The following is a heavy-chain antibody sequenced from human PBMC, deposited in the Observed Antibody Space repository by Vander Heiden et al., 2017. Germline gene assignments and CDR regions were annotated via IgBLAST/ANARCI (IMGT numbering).Heavy chain of an antibody. CDR3: AKGGSSWYPHGMDV. J-gene: IGHJ6*02. D-gene: IGHD6-13*01. CDR1: GFTFSTYA. Sequence: EVQLLESGGGLVQPGGSLRLSCAASGFTFSTYALSWVRQAPGKGLEWVSAISGSGGSTYYADSVKGRFTISRDNSKNTLYLQMNSLRAEDTAVYYCAKGGSSWYPHGMDVWGQGTTVTVSS. V-gene: IGHV3-23*01. CDR2: ISGSGGST.